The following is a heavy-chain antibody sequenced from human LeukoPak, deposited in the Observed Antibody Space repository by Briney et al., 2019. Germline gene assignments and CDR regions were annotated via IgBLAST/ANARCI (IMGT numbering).Heavy chain of an antibody. CDR1: GNTFSDDY. J-gene: IGHJ3*02. D-gene: IGHD3-22*01. Sequence: GGSLRLSCAASGNTFSDDYMSWIRQAPGKGLEWVSYISSSGSTIYYADSVKGRFTISRDNAKNSLYLQMNSLRAEDTAVYYCARSGIYDSSGYYYSEDAFDIWGQGTMVTVSS. V-gene: IGHV3-11*04. CDR2: ISSSGSTI. CDR3: ARSGIYDSSGYYYSEDAFDI.